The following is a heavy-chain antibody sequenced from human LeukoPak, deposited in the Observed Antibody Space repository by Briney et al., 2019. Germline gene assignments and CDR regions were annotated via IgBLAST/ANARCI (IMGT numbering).Heavy chain of an antibody. J-gene: IGHJ5*02. CDR2: ISSSSSTI. CDR1: GFTFSSYS. Sequence: GGSLRLSCAASGFTFSSYSMNWVRQAPGEGLEWVSYISSSSSTICYADSVKGRFTISRDNSKNTLYLQMNSLRAEDTAVYYCAKGGSYDFWSGYYKYYNWFDPWGQGTLVTVSS. V-gene: IGHV3-48*01. D-gene: IGHD3-3*01. CDR3: AKGGSYDFWSGYYKYYNWFDP.